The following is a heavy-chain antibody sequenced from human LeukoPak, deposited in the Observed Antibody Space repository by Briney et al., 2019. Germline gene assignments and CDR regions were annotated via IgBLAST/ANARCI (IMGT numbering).Heavy chain of an antibody. Sequence: GGSLRLSCAASGFTFSSYALSWVRQAPGKGLEWVSAIGGSGEITYYADSVKGRFTISRDNSKNTLYLQMISLRAEDTAVYYCAKATENSDAFDIWGQGTMVTVSS. D-gene: IGHD4-23*01. CDR3: AKATENSDAFDI. CDR1: GFTFSSYA. V-gene: IGHV3-23*01. CDR2: IGGSGEIT. J-gene: IGHJ3*02.